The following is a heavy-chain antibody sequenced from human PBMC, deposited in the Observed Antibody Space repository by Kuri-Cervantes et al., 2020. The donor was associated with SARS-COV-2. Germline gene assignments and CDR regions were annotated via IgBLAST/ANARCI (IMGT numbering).Heavy chain of an antibody. CDR2: INPSGGST. CDR1: GYTFTKYY. V-gene: IGHV1-46*04. Sequence: ASVKVSCKASGYTFTKYYMHWVRQAPGQGLQWMGIINPSGGSTRYAQKLQGRVTMTRDTSISTAYMELSRLRSDDTAVYYCARGMVRGLIQYYYYGMDVWGQGTTVTVSS. D-gene: IGHD3-10*01. CDR3: ARGMVRGLIQYYYYGMDV. J-gene: IGHJ6*02.